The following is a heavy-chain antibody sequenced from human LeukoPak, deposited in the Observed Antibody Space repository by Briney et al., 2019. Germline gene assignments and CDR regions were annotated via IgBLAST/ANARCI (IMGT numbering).Heavy chain of an antibody. Sequence: GGSLRLSCAASGFTVSSNYMSWVRQAPGKGLEWVSIIYSDGSTYYADSVKGRFTISRDNSKNTLYLQMNSLRAEDTAVYYCARGEMIEVAPPRSDAFDIWGQGTMVTVSS. CDR2: IYSDGST. D-gene: IGHD3-22*01. V-gene: IGHV3-66*02. CDR1: GFTVSSNY. J-gene: IGHJ3*02. CDR3: ARGEMIEVAPPRSDAFDI.